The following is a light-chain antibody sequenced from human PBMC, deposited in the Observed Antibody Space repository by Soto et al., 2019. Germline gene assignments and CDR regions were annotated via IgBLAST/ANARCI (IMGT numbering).Light chain of an antibody. V-gene: IGKV1-16*02. J-gene: IGKJ1*01. CDR1: QDISNC. CDR3: QESTSYTWS. Sequence: DIQMTKSPSSLSASVGDRVTITCRASQDISNCLVGVQQKPGKAPKSLISVAYNLQSRAPSKFSGSGSGTEFALTISCLQPEDFATYYCQESTSYTWSFGQGTKLDLK. CDR2: VAY.